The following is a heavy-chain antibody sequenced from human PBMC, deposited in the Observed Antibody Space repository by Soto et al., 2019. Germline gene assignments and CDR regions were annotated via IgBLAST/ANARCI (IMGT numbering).Heavy chain of an antibody. CDR1: GITFSGFW. J-gene: IGHJ4*02. CDR2: VDSAGSGT. Sequence: VPLVESGGGSVQPGGSLSLSCVASGITFSGFWMHWVRQVPGKGLVWVARVDSAGSGTSYADFVKGRFTISRDNAKNTLSLQMDCLRVEDTAVYYCATVFEHWGQGIPVTVSS. CDR3: ATVFEH. V-gene: IGHV3-74*01.